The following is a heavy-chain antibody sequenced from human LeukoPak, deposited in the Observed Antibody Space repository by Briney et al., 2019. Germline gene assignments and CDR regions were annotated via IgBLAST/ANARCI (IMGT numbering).Heavy chain of an antibody. V-gene: IGHV4-38-2*02. D-gene: IGHD4-11*01. J-gene: IGHJ6*03. Sequence: SETLSPTCTVSGYSISSGYYWGWIRQPPGKGLEWIGSMYHSGSTYYNPSLKSRVTISVDTSKNQFSLKLSSVTAADTAVYYCARESYTNRGYYYYYMDVWGKGTTVTVSS. CDR1: GYSISSGYY. CDR3: ARESYTNRGYYYYYMDV. CDR2: MYHSGST.